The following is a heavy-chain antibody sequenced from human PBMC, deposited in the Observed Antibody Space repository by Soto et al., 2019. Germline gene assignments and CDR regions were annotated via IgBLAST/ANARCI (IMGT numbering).Heavy chain of an antibody. CDR3: ARHVGGELGYCSSTSCYVPYYYYYYMDV. D-gene: IGHD2-2*01. V-gene: IGHV5-51*01. J-gene: IGHJ6*03. CDR2: IYPGDSDT. Sequence: GESLKISCKGSGYSLTSYWIGWVRQMPGKGLEWMGIIYPGDSDTRYSPSFQGQVTISADKSISTAYLQWSSLKASDTAMYYCARHVGGELGYCSSTSCYVPYYYYYYMDVWGKGTTVTVSS. CDR1: GYSLTSYW.